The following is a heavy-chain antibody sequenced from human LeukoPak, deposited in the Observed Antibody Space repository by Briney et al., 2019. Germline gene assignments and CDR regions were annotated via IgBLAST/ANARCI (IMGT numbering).Heavy chain of an antibody. CDR3: ARAPKYSSASLAHDWFDP. CDR2: IYYSGST. CDR1: GGSISSSSYY. J-gene: IGHJ5*02. D-gene: IGHD6-19*01. Sequence: PSETLSLTCTVSGGSISSSSYYWGWIRQPPGKGLEWIGSIYYSGSTYYNPSLKSRVTISVDTSKNQFSLKLSSVTAADTAVYYCARAPKYSSASLAHDWFDPWGQGTLVTISS. V-gene: IGHV4-39*07.